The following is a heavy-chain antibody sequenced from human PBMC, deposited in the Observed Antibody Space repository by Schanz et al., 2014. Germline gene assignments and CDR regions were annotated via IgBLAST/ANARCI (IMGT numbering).Heavy chain of an antibody. V-gene: IGHV1-2*02. Sequence: QVQLVQSGAEVKKPGASVMVSCKASGYTFTAYYMHWVRQAPGQGLEWMGWINPNGGAEFAQKFQGRISMTRDTSTTTFYMELSSLTSDDTAVYFCARDVGRPGHFWYFDLWGRGTLVTVSS. CDR2: INPNGGA. D-gene: IGHD1-1*01. CDR3: ARDVGRPGHFWYFDL. J-gene: IGHJ2*01. CDR1: GYTFTAYY.